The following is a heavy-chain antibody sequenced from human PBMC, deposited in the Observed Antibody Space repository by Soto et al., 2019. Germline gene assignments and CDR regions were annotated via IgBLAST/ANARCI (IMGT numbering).Heavy chain of an antibody. CDR3: ARTLLYSSSNDYYYGMDV. CDR1: GFSLSTSGMC. CDR2: TDWDDDK. J-gene: IGHJ6*02. V-gene: IGHV2-70*01. Sequence: SGPTLVNPTQTLTLTCTFSGFSLSTSGMCVSWIRQPPGKALEWLALTDWDDDKYYSTSLKTRLTISKDTSKNQVVLTMTNMDPVDTATYYCARTLLYSSSNDYYYGMDVWGQGTTVTVSS. D-gene: IGHD6-6*01.